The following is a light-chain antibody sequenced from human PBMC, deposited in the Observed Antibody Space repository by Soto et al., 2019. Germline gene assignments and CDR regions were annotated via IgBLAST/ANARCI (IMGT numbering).Light chain of an antibody. CDR3: QQTYTNPQT. J-gene: IGKJ1*01. Sequence: DIQMTQSPSSLSASVGDRVTVTCRASQTSATYINWYHQKSGSAPRLLINEASGLQSGVPSRFSGSGSGAHFVLTISNFQPEDSATYFCQQTYTNPQTFGQGTKVDIK. CDR2: EAS. V-gene: IGKV1-39*01. CDR1: QTSATY.